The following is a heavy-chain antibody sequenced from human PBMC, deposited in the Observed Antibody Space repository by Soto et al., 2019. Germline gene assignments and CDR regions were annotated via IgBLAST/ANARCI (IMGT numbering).Heavy chain of an antibody. D-gene: IGHD5-12*01. CDR2: ISGSGGST. J-gene: IGHJ4*02. Sequence: GVLMRVSWAASGFNIISFAMSFVSQATGKGLEWVSAISGSGGSTYYADSVKGRFTISRDNSKNTLYLQMNSLRAEDTAVYYCAKDIPPRIVATTAGFDYWGQGTLVTVSS. CDR3: AKDIPPRIVATTAGFDY. V-gene: IGHV3-23*01. CDR1: GFNIISFA.